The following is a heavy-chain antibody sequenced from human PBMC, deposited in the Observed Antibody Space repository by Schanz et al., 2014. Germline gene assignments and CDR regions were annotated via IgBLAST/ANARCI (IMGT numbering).Heavy chain of an antibody. CDR1: GYPFSNYG. CDR3: ARDVPINDY. V-gene: IGHV1-18*01. J-gene: IGHJ4*02. CDR2: MSYNGNT. Sequence: QVQMVQSGAEVKKPGASVKVSCKASGYPFSNYGISWLRQAPGQGFEWMAWMSYNGNTKYAQSLQGRVTVTRDTSTSTSYMELRSLASDDTAVYYRARDVPINDYWGQGTPVTDSS.